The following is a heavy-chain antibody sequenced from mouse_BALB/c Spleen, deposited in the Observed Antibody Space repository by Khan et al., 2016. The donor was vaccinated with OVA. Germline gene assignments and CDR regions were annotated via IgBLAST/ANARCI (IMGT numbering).Heavy chain of an antibody. J-gene: IGHJ4*01. V-gene: IGHV9-3-1*01. Sequence: QIQLVQSGPELKKPGETVKISCKASGYTFTNYGMNWVKQSPGKALKWMGWINTYTGEPTYADDFKGRFAFSLETSASTAYLQINNLKTEDTATYFCATSPYFSYTLDLRGKGTSGTVAS. D-gene: IGHD2-10*01. CDR1: GYTFTNYG. CDR2: INTYTGEP. CDR3: ATSPYFSYTLDL.